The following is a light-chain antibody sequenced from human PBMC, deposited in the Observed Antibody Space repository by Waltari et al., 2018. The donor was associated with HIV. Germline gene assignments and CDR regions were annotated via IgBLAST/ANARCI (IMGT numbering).Light chain of an antibody. CDR1: SSDVGGNSY. V-gene: IGLV2-14*01. CDR3: DSYRSSSTLWI. Sequence: QSALTQPASVSGSPGQSITISCTGTSSDVGGNSYVSWYQQHPGKAPKLMIYDVSHRPAGVSNRFSGSESGNTASLTISGLQAEDEADYYCDSYRSSSTLWIFGGGTRLTVL. J-gene: IGLJ2*01. CDR2: DVS.